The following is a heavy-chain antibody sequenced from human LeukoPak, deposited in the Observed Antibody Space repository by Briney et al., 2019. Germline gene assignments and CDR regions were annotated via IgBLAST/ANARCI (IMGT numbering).Heavy chain of an antibody. CDR3: CGSGYLPTFDY. J-gene: IGHJ4*02. D-gene: IGHD3-22*01. V-gene: IGHV3-30*03. Sequence: GGSLRLSCAASGFTFSSYGMHWVRQAPGKGLEWVAVISYDGSNKYYADSVKGRFTISRGNSKNTLYMQRNSLRAEDTAVYYCCGSGYLPTFDYWGQGTLVTVSS. CDR1: GFTFSSYG. CDR2: ISYDGSNK.